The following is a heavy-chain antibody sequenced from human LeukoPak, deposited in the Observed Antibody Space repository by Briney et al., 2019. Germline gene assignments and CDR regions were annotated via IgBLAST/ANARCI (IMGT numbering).Heavy chain of an antibody. CDR2: ISTSSSYI. Sequence: GGSLRLSCAASGFTFNRYNTNWVRRAPGEGLEWVSSISTSSSYIYYADSVRGRFTISRDNAKNSLYLQMNSLRAEDTAVYSCARGADGVSSNSRGWFDPWGQGTLVTVSS. CDR3: ARGADGVSSNSRGWFDP. D-gene: IGHD2-15*01. CDR1: GFTFNRYN. J-gene: IGHJ5*02. V-gene: IGHV3-21*01.